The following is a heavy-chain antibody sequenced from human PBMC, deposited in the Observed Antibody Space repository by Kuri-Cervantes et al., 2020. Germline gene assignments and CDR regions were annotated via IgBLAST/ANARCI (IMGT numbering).Heavy chain of an antibody. CDR2: IIPIFGTA. J-gene: IGHJ6*03. Sequence: SVKVSCKASGYTFTSYDINWVRQATGQGLEWMGGIIPIFGTANYAQKFQGRVTITADESTSTAYMELSSLRSEDTAVYYCARAWSGYPSQSLSSYYYYYMDVWGKGTTVTVSS. D-gene: IGHD3-3*01. V-gene: IGHV1-69*13. CDR1: GYTFTSYD. CDR3: ARAWSGYPSQSLSSYYYYYMDV.